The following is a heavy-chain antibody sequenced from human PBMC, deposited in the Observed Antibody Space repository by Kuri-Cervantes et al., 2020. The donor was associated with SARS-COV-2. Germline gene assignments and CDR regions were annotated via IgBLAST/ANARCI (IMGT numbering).Heavy chain of an antibody. CDR1: GFTFSSYS. V-gene: IGHV3-53*01. D-gene: IGHD5-18*01. J-gene: IGHJ3*02. CDR3: AKVRGIQLWVDAFDI. CDR2: IYSGGST. Sequence: GGSLRLSCAASGFTFSSYSMSWVRQAPGNGLEWVSVIYSGGSTYYADSVKGRFTISRDNSKNTLYLQMNSLRAEDTAVYYCAKVRGIQLWVDAFDIWGQWTMVTVSS.